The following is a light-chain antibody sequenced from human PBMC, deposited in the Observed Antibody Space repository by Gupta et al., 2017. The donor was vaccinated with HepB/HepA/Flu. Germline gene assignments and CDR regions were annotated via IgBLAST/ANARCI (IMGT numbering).Light chain of an antibody. CDR3: QQDGSSPET. Sequence: EIVLTQSPGTLSLSPGERPTLSCRASQSVSSSYLAWYQQKPGQAPRLLIYGASSRATGIPDRFSGSGSGTDFTLTISRLEPEDFAVYYCQQDGSSPETFGQGTKVEIK. V-gene: IGKV3-20*01. CDR2: GAS. CDR1: QSVSSSY. J-gene: IGKJ1*01.